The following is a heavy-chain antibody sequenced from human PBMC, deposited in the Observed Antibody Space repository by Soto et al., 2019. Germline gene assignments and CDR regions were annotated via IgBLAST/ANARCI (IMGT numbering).Heavy chain of an antibody. J-gene: IGHJ4*02. CDR2: ITAGGFNT. D-gene: IGHD5-12*01. CDR1: GFTFSNDD. V-gene: IGHV3-23*01. CDR3: AKNIGGFSGYANFDY. Sequence: EVQLLESGGDLVQPGGSLRLSCVASGFTFSNDDLSWVRQASGKGLEWVSAITAGGFNTYYADSVKGRFTISRDNSKNTLYLQINSLRAEDTAVYYCAKNIGGFSGYANFDYWGQGTLVTVSS.